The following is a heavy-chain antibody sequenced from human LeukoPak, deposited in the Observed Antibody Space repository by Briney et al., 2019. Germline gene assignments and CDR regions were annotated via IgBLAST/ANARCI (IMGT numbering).Heavy chain of an antibody. CDR1: GGTFSSYA. CDR3: ARDYGDHVDHWFDP. V-gene: IGHV1-69*04. D-gene: IGHD4-17*01. Sequence: GASVKVSCKASGGTFSSYAIGWVRQAPGQGLEWMGRIIPIFGIANYAQKFQGRVTITADKSTSTAYMELSSLRSEDTAVYYCARDYGDHVDHWFDPWGQGTLVTVSS. J-gene: IGHJ5*02. CDR2: IIPIFGIA.